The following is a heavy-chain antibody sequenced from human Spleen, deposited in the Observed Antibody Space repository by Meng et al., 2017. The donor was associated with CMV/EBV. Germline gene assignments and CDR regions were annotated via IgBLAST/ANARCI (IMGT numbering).Heavy chain of an antibody. Sequence: SYAMSWVRKAPGKGLEWVSVIYSGGSSTYYADSVKGRFTISRDNSKNTLYLQMNSLRAEDTAVYYCAKDRGYCSSTSCYTGYYFDYWGQGTLVTVSS. V-gene: IGHV3-23*03. D-gene: IGHD2-2*02. CDR2: IYSGGSST. CDR3: AKDRGYCSSTSCYTGYYFDY. J-gene: IGHJ4*02. CDR1: SYA.